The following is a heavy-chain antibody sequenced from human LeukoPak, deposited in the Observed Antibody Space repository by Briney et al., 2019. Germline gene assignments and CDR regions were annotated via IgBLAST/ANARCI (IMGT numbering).Heavy chain of an antibody. CDR1: DGSISSYY. J-gene: IGHJ4*02. V-gene: IGHV4-59*12. CDR2: IYYSGST. D-gene: IGHD5-12*01. CDR3: ARGGYDYPYDY. Sequence: SETLSLTCTVSDGSISSYYWSWIRQPPGKGLEWIGYIYYSGSTNYNPSLKSRVTISVDTSKNQFSLKLSSVTAADTAVYYCARGGYDYPYDYWGQGTLVTVSS.